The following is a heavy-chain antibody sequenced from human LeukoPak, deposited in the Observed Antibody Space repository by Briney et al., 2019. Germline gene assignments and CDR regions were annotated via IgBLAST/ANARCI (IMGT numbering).Heavy chain of an antibody. CDR1: GFTFTTYS. D-gene: IGHD2-15*01. J-gene: IGHJ6*03. CDR3: AKNVVVVVAATRGYYYYYYMDV. CDR2: ISSGSSAI. Sequence: TGGPLRLSCEASGFTFTTYSMTWVRQAPGKGLEWVSIISSGSSAIFSADALKGRFTISRDDAKNLLYLDMNSLRAEDTAVYYCAKNVVVVVAATRGYYYYYYMDVWGKGTTVTVSS. V-gene: IGHV3-21*04.